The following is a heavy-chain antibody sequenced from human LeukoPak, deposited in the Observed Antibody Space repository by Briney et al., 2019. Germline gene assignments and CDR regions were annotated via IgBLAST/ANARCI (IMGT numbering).Heavy chain of an antibody. V-gene: IGHV3-33*06. CDR2: IWSDGTNR. CDR3: AKDAQRGFDYSNSLDK. J-gene: IGHJ4*02. CDR1: GFTFSHYG. Sequence: GGSLRLSCATSGFTFSHYGMHWVRQAPAKGLDWVAVIWSDGTNRYYGDPVKGRFTISRDNFQRTVYLQMDSLRAEDTAVYYCAKDAQRGFDYSNSLDKWGQGTLVTVSS. D-gene: IGHD4-11*01.